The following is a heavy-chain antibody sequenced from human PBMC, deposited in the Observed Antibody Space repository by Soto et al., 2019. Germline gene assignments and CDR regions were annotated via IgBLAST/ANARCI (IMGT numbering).Heavy chain of an antibody. J-gene: IGHJ5*02. V-gene: IGHV3-23*01. CDR3: AKSLFYGGWYYNWFDP. CDR1: GFTFSSYA. CDR2: ISGSGGST. D-gene: IGHD6-19*01. Sequence: PGGSLRLSCAASGFTFSSYAMSWVRQAPGKGLEWVSAISGSGGSTYYADSVKGRFTISRDNSKNTLYLQMNSLRAEDTAVYYCAKSLFYGGWYYNWFDPWGQGTLVTVSS.